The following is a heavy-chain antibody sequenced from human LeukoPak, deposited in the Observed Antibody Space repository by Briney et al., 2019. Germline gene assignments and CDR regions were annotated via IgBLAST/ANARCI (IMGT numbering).Heavy chain of an antibody. Sequence: ASVKVSCKASGYTFTSYDISWVRQAPGQGLEWMGWISAYNGNTNYAQKLQGRVTMTTDTSTSTAYMELRSPRSDDTAVYYCARDAIGILTGYYIFGYYYYYMDVWGKGTTVTISS. D-gene: IGHD3-9*01. CDR2: ISAYNGNT. J-gene: IGHJ6*03. V-gene: IGHV1-18*01. CDR1: GYTFTSYD. CDR3: ARDAIGILTGYYIFGYYYYYMDV.